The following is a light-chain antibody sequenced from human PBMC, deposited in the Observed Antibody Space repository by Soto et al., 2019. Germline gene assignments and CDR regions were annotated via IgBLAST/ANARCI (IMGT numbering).Light chain of an antibody. J-gene: IGKJ1*01. Sequence: DIQMTQSPSSVSASVGDRVTITCRASQSIGTWLAWYQQKPGKAPNILIFDASTLESGVPSRFSGSGSGTDFTLTISSLQPDDFATYYCQQYSDSSGAFGQGTKVDI. CDR2: DAS. V-gene: IGKV1-5*01. CDR3: QQYSDSSGA. CDR1: QSIGTW.